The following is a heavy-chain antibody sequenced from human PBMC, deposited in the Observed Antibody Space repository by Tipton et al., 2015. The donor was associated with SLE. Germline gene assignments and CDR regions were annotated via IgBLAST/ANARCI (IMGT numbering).Heavy chain of an antibody. Sequence: TLSLTCAVSGDSISSGGYSWSWIRQPPGKGLEWIGYIYHSGSTYYNPSLKSRVTISVDRSKNQFSLKLSSVTTADTAVYYCARGGNSVHRRFDLWGRGTLVTVSS. V-gene: IGHV4-30-2*01. CDR1: GDSISSGGYS. CDR3: ARGGNSVHRRFDL. J-gene: IGHJ2*01. D-gene: IGHD2/OR15-2a*01. CDR2: IYHSGST.